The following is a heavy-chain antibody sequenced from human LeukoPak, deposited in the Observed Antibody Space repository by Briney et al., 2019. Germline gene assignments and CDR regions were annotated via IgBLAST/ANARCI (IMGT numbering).Heavy chain of an antibody. CDR3: ASTNVLRYFDWLSPGPFDY. CDR2: INHSGST. CDR1: GGSFSGYY. Sequence: SETLSLTSAVFGGSFSGYYWSWIRQPPGKGLEWIGEINHSGSTNYNPSLKSRVTISVDTSKNQFSLKLSSVTAADTAVYYCASTNVLRYFDWLSPGPFDYWGQGTLVTVSS. V-gene: IGHV4-34*01. J-gene: IGHJ4*02. D-gene: IGHD3-9*01.